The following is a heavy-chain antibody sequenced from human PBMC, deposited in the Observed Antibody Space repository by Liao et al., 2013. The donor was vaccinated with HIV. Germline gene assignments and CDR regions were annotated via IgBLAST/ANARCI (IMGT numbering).Heavy chain of an antibody. J-gene: IGHJ2*01. V-gene: IGHV4-61*02. D-gene: IGHD2-8*01. CDR3: AREDPMYYWYFDL. CDR2: IQSSGSS. CDR1: GGSISSGSHY. Sequence: QVQLQESGPGLVKPSQTLSLTCTVSGGSISSGSHYWSWIRQPAGKGLEWIGRIQSSGSSNYNPSLKSRVTMSVDTSKNQFSLKLSSVTAADTAVYYCAREDPMYYWYFDLWGRGTLVTVSS.